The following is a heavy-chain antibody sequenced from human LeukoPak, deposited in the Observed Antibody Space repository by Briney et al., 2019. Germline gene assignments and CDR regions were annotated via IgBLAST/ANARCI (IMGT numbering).Heavy chain of an antibody. CDR2: INQDGSEK. V-gene: IGHV3-7*01. D-gene: IGHD6-13*01. CDR3: ARDSSSFSPSPNWFDP. CDR1: GFTFSSYW. Sequence: PAGTLTLSCAASGFTFSSYWMNWVRPAPGKGLEWVANINQDGSEKYYVDSVKGRLTISRDNAKNSLYLQMTSLRAEDTAVYYCARDSSSFSPSPNWFDPWGQGTLVTVSS. J-gene: IGHJ5*02.